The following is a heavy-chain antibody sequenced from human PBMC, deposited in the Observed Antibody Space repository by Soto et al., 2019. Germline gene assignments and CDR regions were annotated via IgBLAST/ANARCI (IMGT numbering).Heavy chain of an antibody. CDR2: ISASGSRT. V-gene: IGHV3-23*01. CDR1: GFTLGIYA. Sequence: VQALGSGGGLVQPGGSRRLSCADSGFTLGIYALSWVLQAPGKGMDWVAGISASGSRTNYANSVKARCTISRDDSKSALYLQMNRLRVEDTAVYFCARAVATISYYGMDVWGQGTTVTVSS. D-gene: IGHD5-12*01. J-gene: IGHJ6*02. CDR3: ARAVATISYYGMDV.